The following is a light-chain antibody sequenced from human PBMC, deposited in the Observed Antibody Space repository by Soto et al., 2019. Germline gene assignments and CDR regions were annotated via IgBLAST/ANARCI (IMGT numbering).Light chain of an antibody. CDR1: QSISNW. J-gene: IGKJ1*01. CDR2: DGS. V-gene: IGKV1-5*01. CDR3: QQYSTYSWT. Sequence: DIQMTQSPSTLPASVGDRVTITCRASQSISNWLAWYQQKPGKAPKLLIYDGSSLESGVPSRFRGSGSGTEFTLTISSLQPDDFATYYCQQYSTYSWTFGQGTKVDIK.